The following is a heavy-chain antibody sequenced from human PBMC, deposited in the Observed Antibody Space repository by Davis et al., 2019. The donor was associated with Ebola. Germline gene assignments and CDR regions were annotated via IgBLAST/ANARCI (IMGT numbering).Heavy chain of an antibody. CDR2: IYYSGST. D-gene: IGHD6-19*01. CDR3: ARAPGPVAGAGGYYYYYYGMDV. CDR1: GGSISSSSYY. V-gene: IGHV4-39*07. J-gene: IGHJ6*02. Sequence: PSETLSLTCTVSGGSISSSSYYWGWIRQPPGKGLEWIGSIYYSGSTYYNPSLKSRVTISVDTSKNQFSLKLNSVTAADTAVYYCARAPGPVAGAGGYYYYYYGMDVWGQGTTVTVSS.